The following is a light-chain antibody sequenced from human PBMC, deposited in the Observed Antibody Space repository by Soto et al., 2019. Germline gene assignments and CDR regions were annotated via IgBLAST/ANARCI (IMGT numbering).Light chain of an antibody. V-gene: IGLV7-46*01. J-gene: IGLJ2*01. Sequence: QAVVTQEPSLTVSPGGTVTLTCGSSTGAVTSGHYPYWFQQKPGQAPRTLIYDTSNKHSWTPARFSGSLLGRKAALTLSGAQPEDEAEYYCSLSYSGARPVFGGGTKLTVL. CDR3: SLSYSGARPV. CDR2: DTS. CDR1: TGAVTSGHY.